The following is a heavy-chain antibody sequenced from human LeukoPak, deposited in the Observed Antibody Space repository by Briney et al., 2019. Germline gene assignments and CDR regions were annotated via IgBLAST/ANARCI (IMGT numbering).Heavy chain of an antibody. CDR1: GFTFSSYG. CDR2: IRYDGSNK. Sequence: PGGSLRLSCAASGFTFSSYGMHWVRQAPGKGLEWVAFIRYDGSNKYYADPVKGRFTISRDNSKNTLYLQMNSLRAEDTAVYYCAKDGSANLDYWGQGTLVTVSS. D-gene: IGHD1-26*01. CDR3: AKDGSANLDY. V-gene: IGHV3-30*02. J-gene: IGHJ4*02.